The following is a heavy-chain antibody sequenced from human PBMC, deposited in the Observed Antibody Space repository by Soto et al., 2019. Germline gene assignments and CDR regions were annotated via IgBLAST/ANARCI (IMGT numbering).Heavy chain of an antibody. CDR2: ISSSSTNT. CDR1: GFAFSNYS. V-gene: IGHV3-48*02. J-gene: IGHJ4*02. CDR3: ARGTKRGSPPL. Sequence: EVQLVESGGGLVQPGGSLRLSCAGSGFAFSNYSMNWVRQAPGKGLEWVSYISSSSTNTYYAASVRGRFTISRDNAKNSLYLRMNSLKDEDTAVYYCARGTKRGSPPLWGQGTLVTVSS. D-gene: IGHD1-7*01.